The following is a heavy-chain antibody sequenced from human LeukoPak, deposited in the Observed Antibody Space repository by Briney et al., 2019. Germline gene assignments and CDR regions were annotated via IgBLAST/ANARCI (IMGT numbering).Heavy chain of an antibody. J-gene: IGHJ4*02. CDR2: IWYDGSNK. Sequence: PGRSLRLSCAASGFTFSSYGMHWVRQAPGKGLEWVAVIWYDGSNKYYADSVKGRFTISRDNSKNTLYLQMNSLRAEDTAVYYCARGGSTGYNYNAFDMWGQGTLVTVSS. CDR1: GFTFSSYG. D-gene: IGHD3-22*01. CDR3: ARGGSTGYNYNAFDM. V-gene: IGHV3-33*01.